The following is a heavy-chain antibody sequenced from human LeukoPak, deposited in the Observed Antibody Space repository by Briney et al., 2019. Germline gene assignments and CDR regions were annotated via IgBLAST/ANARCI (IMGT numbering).Heavy chain of an antibody. CDR1: GFTVSSNY. CDR3: ASLWLAGYYYGMDV. Sequence: GGSLRLSCAASGFTVSSNYMSWVRQAPGKGLEWVSVIYSGGSTYYADSVKGRFTISRDNSKNTLYLQMNSLRAEDTAVYYCASLWLAGYYYGMDVWGQGTTVTVSS. V-gene: IGHV3-53*01. D-gene: IGHD5-12*01. CDR2: IYSGGST. J-gene: IGHJ6*02.